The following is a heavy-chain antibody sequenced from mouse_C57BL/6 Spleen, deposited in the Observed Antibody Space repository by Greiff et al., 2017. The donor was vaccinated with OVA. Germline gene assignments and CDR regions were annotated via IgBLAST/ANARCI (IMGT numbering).Heavy chain of an antibody. J-gene: IGHJ4*01. CDR2: IDPSDSYT. CDR1: GYTFTSYW. Sequence: QVQLQQPGAELVMPGASVKLSCKASGYTFTSYWMHWVKQRPGQGLEWIGEIDPSDSYTNYNQKFKGKSTLTVAKSSSTAYMQLTSLTSEDAAVYYCARGSTRNAMDYWGQGTSVTVSS. V-gene: IGHV1-69*01. CDR3: ARGSTRNAMDY.